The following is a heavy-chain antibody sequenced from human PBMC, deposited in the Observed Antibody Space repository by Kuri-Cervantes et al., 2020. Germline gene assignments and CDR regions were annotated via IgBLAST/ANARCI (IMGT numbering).Heavy chain of an antibody. Sequence: SQTLSLTCAASEFTFDDYGMSWVRQAPGKGLEWIGYIYHSGSTYYNPSLKSRVTISVDRSKNQFSLKLSSVTAADTAVYYCARGYYDILTGTYGMDVWGQGTTVTVSS. CDR2: IYHSGST. D-gene: IGHD3-9*01. J-gene: IGHJ6*02. V-gene: IGHV4-30-2*01. CDR3: ARGYYDILTGTYGMDV. CDR1: EFTFDDYG.